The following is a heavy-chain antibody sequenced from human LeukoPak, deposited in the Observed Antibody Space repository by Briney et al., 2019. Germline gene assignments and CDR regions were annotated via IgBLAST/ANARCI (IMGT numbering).Heavy chain of an antibody. CDR2: INHSGST. CDR1: GGSFSGYY. D-gene: IGHD1-26*01. V-gene: IGHV4-34*01. CDR3: ARLQPHRRESSFDY. J-gene: IGHJ4*02. Sequence: PSETLSLTCAVYGGSFSGYYWSWIRQPPGKGLEWIGEINHSGSTNYNPSLKSRVTISVDTSKNQFSLKLSSVTAADTALYYCARLQPHRRESSFDYWGQGTLVTVSS.